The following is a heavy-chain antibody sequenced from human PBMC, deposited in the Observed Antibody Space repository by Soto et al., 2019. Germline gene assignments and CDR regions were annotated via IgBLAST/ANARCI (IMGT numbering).Heavy chain of an antibody. J-gene: IGHJ6*02. CDR3: ARDQLKYYYYYGMDV. CDR2: INPNSGGT. Sequence: ASVKVSCQASGYTFTGYYMHWVRQAPGQGLEWMGWINPNSGGTNYAQKFQGWVTMTRDTSISTAYMELSRLRSDDTAVYYCARDQLKYYYYYGMDVWGQGTTVTVSS. CDR1: GYTFTGYY. D-gene: IGHD2-2*01. V-gene: IGHV1-2*04.